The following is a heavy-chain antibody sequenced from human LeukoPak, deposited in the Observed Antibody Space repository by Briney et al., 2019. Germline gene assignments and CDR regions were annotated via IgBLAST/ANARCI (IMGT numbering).Heavy chain of an antibody. J-gene: IGHJ4*02. CDR3: ARGWGRAFVAARPHFDY. V-gene: IGHV4-34*01. CDR2: INHSGST. CDR1: GGSISSYY. Sequence: KSSETLSLTCTVSGGSISSYYWSWIRQPPGKGLEWIGEINHSGSTNYNPSLKSRVTISVDTSKNQFSLKLSSVTAADTAVYYCARGWGRAFVAARPHFDYWGQGTLVTVSS. D-gene: IGHD6-6*01.